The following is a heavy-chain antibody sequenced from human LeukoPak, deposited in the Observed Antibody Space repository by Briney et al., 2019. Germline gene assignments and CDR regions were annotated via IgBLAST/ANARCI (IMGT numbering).Heavy chain of an antibody. CDR3: AKVPGGYCASSTCWLDY. Sequence: GGSLRLSCAASGFTFSSYAMSLVRQAPGRGLEWVSAISGSGGSTYYADSVKGRFTISRDNSKNTLYLQMNSLRAEDTAVYYCAKVPGGYCASSTCWLDYWGQGTLVTVSS. V-gene: IGHV3-23*01. CDR1: GFTFSSYA. D-gene: IGHD2-21*01. J-gene: IGHJ4*02. CDR2: ISGSGGST.